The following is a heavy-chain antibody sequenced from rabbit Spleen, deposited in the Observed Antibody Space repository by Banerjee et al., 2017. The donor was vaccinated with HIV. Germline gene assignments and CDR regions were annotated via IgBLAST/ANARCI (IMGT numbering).Heavy chain of an antibody. J-gene: IGHJ4*01. D-gene: IGHD4-2*01. Sequence: QEQLEESGGGLVQPEGSLTLTCKAAGFDFSSSYYMCWVRQAPGKGLEWIGCIYTHSSGNTYYASWAKGRFTISKTSSTTVTLQMTSLTAADTATYFCARGGSTWANNYFTLWGPGTLVTV. V-gene: IGHV1S45*01. CDR1: GFDFSSSYY. CDR3: ARGGSTWANNYFTL. CDR2: IYTHSSGNT.